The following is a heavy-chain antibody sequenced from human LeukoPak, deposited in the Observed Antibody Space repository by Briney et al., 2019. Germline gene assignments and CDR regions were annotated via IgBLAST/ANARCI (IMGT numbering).Heavy chain of an antibody. CDR1: GYSFTTYW. Sequence: GESLKISCKGSGYSFTTYWIGWVRQMPGKGLEWMGIIYPGDSDTRYSPSFQGQVTISADKSISTAYLQWSSLKASDTAMFYCARSGQYYYGPGSYCDAFDIWGQGTMVTVSS. CDR2: IYPGDSDT. V-gene: IGHV5-51*01. CDR3: ARSGQYYYGPGSYCDAFDI. J-gene: IGHJ3*02. D-gene: IGHD3-10*01.